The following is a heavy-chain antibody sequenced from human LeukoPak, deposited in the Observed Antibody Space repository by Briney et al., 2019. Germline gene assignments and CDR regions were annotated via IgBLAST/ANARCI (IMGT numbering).Heavy chain of an antibody. J-gene: IGHJ5*01. D-gene: IGHD6-13*01. Sequence: ASVKVSCKASGYTFTSYYMHWVRQAPGQGLEWMGIINPSGGSTSYAQKFQGRVTMTRDMSTSTVYMELSSLRPEDTAVYYCARARITAAGIDSWGQGTLVTVSS. V-gene: IGHV1-46*01. CDR2: INPSGGST. CDR3: ARARITAAGIDS. CDR1: GYTFTSYY.